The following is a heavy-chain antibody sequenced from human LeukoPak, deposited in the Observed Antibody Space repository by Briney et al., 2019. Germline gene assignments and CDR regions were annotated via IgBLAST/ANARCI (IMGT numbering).Heavy chain of an antibody. Sequence: GGSLRLSCAASEFTFSIYAMSWVRQAPGKGLEWVSSITSAGENTFYTGSVKGRFTISRDNSRNTLYLQMNSLRAEDTAIYYCAKDRPNYYGSNGHYYRRDGDYWGQGSLVTVSS. D-gene: IGHD3-22*01. CDR2: ITSAGENT. CDR3: AKDRPNYYGSNGHYYRRDGDY. J-gene: IGHJ4*02. V-gene: IGHV3-23*01. CDR1: EFTFSIYA.